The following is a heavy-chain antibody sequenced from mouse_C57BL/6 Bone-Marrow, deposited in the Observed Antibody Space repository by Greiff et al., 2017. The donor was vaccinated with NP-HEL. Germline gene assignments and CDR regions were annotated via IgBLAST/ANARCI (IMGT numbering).Heavy chain of an antibody. Sequence: VQLQQPGAELVMPGASVKLSCKASGYTFTSYWMHWVKQRPGQGLEWIGEIDPSDSSTNYNQKFKGKSTLTVDKSSSTAYMQLSSLTSEDSAVYYCARDYDYDSWFAYWGQGTLVTVSA. J-gene: IGHJ3*01. CDR1: GYTFTSYW. D-gene: IGHD2-4*01. CDR2: IDPSDSST. CDR3: ARDYDYDSWFAY. V-gene: IGHV1-69*01.